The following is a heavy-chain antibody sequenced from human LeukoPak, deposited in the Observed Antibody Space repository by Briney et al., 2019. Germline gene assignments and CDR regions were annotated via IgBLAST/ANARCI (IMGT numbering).Heavy chain of an antibody. CDR3: AGGGDFDY. J-gene: IGHJ4*02. CDR2: ISRTSEYI. Sequence: GGSLRLSCAASGFSFSIYFMNWVRQAPGKGLEWVSSISRTSEYIHYADSVRGRFAISRDNAKNSVYLQMNSLRAEDTAVYFWAGGGDFDYWGQGILVTVSA. V-gene: IGHV3-21*01. CDR1: GFSFSIYF. D-gene: IGHD3-16*01.